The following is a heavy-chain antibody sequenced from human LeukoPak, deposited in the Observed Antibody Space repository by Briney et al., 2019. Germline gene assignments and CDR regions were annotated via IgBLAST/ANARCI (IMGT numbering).Heavy chain of an antibody. CDR3: ARVSSGWYDFDY. CDR1: GGSISSYY. J-gene: IGHJ4*02. D-gene: IGHD6-19*01. Sequence: PSETLSLTCTVSGGSISSYYWSWIRQPPGKGLEWIGYIYYSGSTNYNPSLKSRVTISVATSKNQFSLKLSSVTSAATAVYYCARVSSGWYDFDYWGQGTLVTVSS. CDR2: IYYSGST. V-gene: IGHV4-59*01.